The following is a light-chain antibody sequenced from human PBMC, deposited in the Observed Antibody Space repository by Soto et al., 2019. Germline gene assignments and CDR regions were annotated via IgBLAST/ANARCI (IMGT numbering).Light chain of an antibody. Sequence: VFTQSPVTLSLSTGERATLSCRASQSVCNHLFWYQQKSGQAPRVLIYDVFNRATGIPARFSGSGSGTDFPLTINSLEPEDFAVYYCQHRSSWPVSFGQGTRLEIK. CDR2: DVF. J-gene: IGKJ5*01. V-gene: IGKV3-11*01. CDR3: QHRSSWPVS. CDR1: QSVCNH.